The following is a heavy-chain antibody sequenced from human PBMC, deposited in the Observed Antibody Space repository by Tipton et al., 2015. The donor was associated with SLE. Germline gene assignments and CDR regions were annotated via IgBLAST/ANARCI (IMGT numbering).Heavy chain of an antibody. Sequence: TLSLTCSVSGGSISNHNSYWTWIRQSPGKGLEWIGDMSYSGRTSYNPSLKSRVTMSADTSKNQFSLKLSSVTAADTAVYYCARRRYNYYYFDYWGQGTLVTVSS. CDR1: GGSISNHNSY. CDR3: ARRRYNYYYFDY. J-gene: IGHJ4*02. V-gene: IGHV4-39*07. CDR2: MSYSGRT. D-gene: IGHD1-1*01.